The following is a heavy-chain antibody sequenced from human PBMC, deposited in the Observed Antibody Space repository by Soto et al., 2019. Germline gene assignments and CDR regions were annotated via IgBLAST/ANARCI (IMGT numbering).Heavy chain of an antibody. V-gene: IGHV1-18*01. Sequence: QVQLVQSGAEVKKPGASVKVSCKASGYTFTSYGISWVRQAPGQGLEWMGWISAYNGNTNHAQKLQGRVTMTTDTSTSTAYMELRSLRSDDTAVYYCARDSTYYDFWSGYTVRYWGQGTLVTVSS. CDR2: ISAYNGNT. D-gene: IGHD3-3*01. CDR3: ARDSTYYDFWSGYTVRY. CDR1: GYTFTSYG. J-gene: IGHJ4*02.